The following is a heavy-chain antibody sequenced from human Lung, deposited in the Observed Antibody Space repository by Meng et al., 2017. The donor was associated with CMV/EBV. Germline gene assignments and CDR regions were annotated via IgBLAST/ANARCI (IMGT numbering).Heavy chain of an antibody. Sequence: GSLRLXXTVSGYSISSGYYWGWIRQPPGKGLEWIGTIYRGGTTYYNSPLKSRVTISVDTSKNQFSLKMSSVTAADTAVYYCAILLWGTSVPNGTPWGQGTXVTVSS. CDR2: IYRGGTT. J-gene: IGHJ4*02. V-gene: IGHV4-38-2*02. D-gene: IGHD4-17*01. CDR1: GYSISSGYY. CDR3: AILLWGTSVPNGTP.